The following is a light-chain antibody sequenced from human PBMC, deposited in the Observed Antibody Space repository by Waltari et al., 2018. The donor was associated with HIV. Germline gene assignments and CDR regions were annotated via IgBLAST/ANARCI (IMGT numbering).Light chain of an antibody. CDR2: DAS. CDR3: QQSYTTVT. Sequence: DPVTIACRASQSITTSLNWYQHKPGKAPKVLIYDASSLQTGVPSRFSGSGSGTDFTLTISGLQPEDFATYYCQQSYTTVTFGGGTKVEIK. CDR1: QSITTS. J-gene: IGKJ4*01. V-gene: IGKV1-39*01.